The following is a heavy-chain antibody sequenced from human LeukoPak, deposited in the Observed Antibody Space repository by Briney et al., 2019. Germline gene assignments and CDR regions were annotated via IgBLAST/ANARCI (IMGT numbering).Heavy chain of an antibody. CDR2: IRYDGSNK. CDR3: ARVSGSYEYYFDY. D-gene: IGHD1-26*01. J-gene: IGHJ4*02. CDR1: GFTFSSYG. Sequence: GRSLRLSCAASGFTFSSYGMHWVRQAPGKGLEWVAVIRYDGSNKYYADSVKGRFTISRDNSKNTLYLQMNSLRAEDTVVYYCARVSGSYEYYFDYWGQGTLVTVSS. V-gene: IGHV3-33*01.